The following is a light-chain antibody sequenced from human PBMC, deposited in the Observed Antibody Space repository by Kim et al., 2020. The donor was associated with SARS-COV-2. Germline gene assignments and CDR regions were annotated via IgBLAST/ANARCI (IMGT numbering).Light chain of an antibody. CDR2: DVS. V-gene: IGLV2-11*01. CDR1: SSDVGGYNS. J-gene: IGLJ1*01. CDR3: CSYAGTYKYG. Sequence: QSALTQPRSVSGSPGQSVAISCTGTSSDVGGYNSVSWYQQHPGKAPKLIIYDVSKRPSGVPDRFSGSKSGNTASLTISGLQAGDEADYYCCSYAGTYKYGFATGTKVTVL.